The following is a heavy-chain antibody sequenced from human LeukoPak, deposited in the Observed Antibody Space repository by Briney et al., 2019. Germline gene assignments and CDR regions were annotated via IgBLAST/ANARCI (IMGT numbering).Heavy chain of an antibody. Sequence: SETLSLTCTVSGGSISSGGYYGSWIRQHPGKGLEWIGYIYYSGSTYYNPSLKSRVTISVDTSKNQFSLKLSSVTAADTAVYYCARGLLFSWFDPWGQGTLVTVSS. D-gene: IGHD2-21*02. CDR3: ARGLLFSWFDP. CDR1: GGSISSGGYY. V-gene: IGHV4-31*03. J-gene: IGHJ5*02. CDR2: IYYSGST.